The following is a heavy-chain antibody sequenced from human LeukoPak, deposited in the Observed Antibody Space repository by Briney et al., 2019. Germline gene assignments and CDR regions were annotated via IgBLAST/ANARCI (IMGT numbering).Heavy chain of an antibody. CDR1: GGTFSSYA. Sequence: SVKVSCKASGGTFSSYAISWVRQAPGQGLEWMGGIISIFGTANYAQKFQGRVTITADESTSTAYMELSSLRSEDTAVYYCASGGDYGDYSPIEVHWFDPWGQGTLVTVSS. V-gene: IGHV1-69*13. CDR2: IISIFGTA. CDR3: ASGGDYGDYSPIEVHWFDP. J-gene: IGHJ5*02. D-gene: IGHD4-17*01.